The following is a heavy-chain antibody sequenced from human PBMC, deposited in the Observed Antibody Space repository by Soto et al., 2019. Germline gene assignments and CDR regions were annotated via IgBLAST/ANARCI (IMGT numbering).Heavy chain of an antibody. CDR3: TTDQYYDSSGYYTGYFDY. J-gene: IGHJ4*02. CDR2: IKSKTDGGTT. V-gene: IGHV3-15*01. Sequence: SLRLSCAASGFTFSNAWMSWVRQAPGKGLVWVGRIKSKTDGGTTDYAAPVKGRFTISRDDSKNTLYLQMNSLKTEDTAVYYCTTDQYYDSSGYYTGYFDYWGQGTLVTVSS. CDR1: GFTFSNAW. D-gene: IGHD3-22*01.